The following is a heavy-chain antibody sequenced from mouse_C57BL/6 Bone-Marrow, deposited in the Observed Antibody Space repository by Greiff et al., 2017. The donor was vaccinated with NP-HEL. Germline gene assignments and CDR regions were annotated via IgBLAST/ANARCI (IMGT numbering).Heavy chain of an antibody. CDR1: GYAFTNYL. J-gene: IGHJ1*03. CDR2: INPGGGGT. D-gene: IGHD2-4*01. Sequence: QVQLQQSGAELVRPGTSVKVSCKASGYAFTNYLIEWVKQRPGQGLEWIGVINPGGGGTNYNEKFKGKATLTADKSSSTAYMQLSCLTFNVSAVYVCARSWGLRGYWYFDVWGKGTTVTVSS. V-gene: IGHV1-54*01. CDR3: ARSWGLRGYWYFDV.